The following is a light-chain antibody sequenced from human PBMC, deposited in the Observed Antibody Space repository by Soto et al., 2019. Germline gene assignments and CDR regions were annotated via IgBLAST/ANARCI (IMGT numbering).Light chain of an antibody. Sequence: QSVLTQPASVSGSPGQSITISCTGTSSDVGGYNYVSWYHQHPGKAPKLMIYDVSNRPSGVSNRFSGSKSGNTASLTISGLQYEDEADYSCSSYTSSSTRVFGGGTKLTVL. J-gene: IGLJ3*02. CDR1: SSDVGGYNY. V-gene: IGLV2-14*01. CDR2: DVS. CDR3: SSYTSSSTRV.